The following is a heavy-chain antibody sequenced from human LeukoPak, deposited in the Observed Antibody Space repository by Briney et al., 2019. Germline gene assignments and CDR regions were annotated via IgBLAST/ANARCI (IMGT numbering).Heavy chain of an antibody. CDR1: GGSISSSNW. V-gene: IGHV4-4*02. D-gene: IGHD3-16*02. CDR2: IYHSGRT. Sequence: PSETLSLTCAVSGGSISSSNWWSWVRQPPGKGLEWIGEIYHSGRTNYNPYLQSRVTISVDKSTDPFSLELSSVSAADTAVYYCAISLHDYVWGSSRLALGYWGQGTLVTVSS. J-gene: IGHJ4*02. CDR3: AISLHDYVWGSSRLALGY.